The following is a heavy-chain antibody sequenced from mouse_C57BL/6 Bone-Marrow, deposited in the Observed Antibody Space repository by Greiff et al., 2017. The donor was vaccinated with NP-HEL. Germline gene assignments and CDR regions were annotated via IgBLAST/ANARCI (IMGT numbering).Heavy chain of an antibody. CDR2: SRNKANDYTT. CDR1: GFTFSDFY. D-gene: IGHD2-1*01. J-gene: IGHJ1*03. CDR3: ARDAYGNYVPYWYFDV. V-gene: IGHV7-1*01. Sequence: EVHLVESGGGLVQSGRSLRLSCATSGFTFSDFYMEWVRQAPGKGLEWIAASRNKANDYTTEYSASVKGRFIVSRDTSQSILYLQMNALRAEDTAIYYCARDAYGNYVPYWYFDVWGTGTTVTVSS.